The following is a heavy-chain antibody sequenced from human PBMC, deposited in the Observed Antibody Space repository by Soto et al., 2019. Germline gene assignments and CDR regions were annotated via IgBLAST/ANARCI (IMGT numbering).Heavy chain of an antibody. CDR1: SGSIKTDVW. CDR3: ARDAAVAGETDRFDS. J-gene: IGHJ4*02. D-gene: IGHD6-19*01. Sequence: PSETLSLTCTVSSGSIKTDVWWSWLRRPPGKGLEWIGEIYQNGHTNYNPSLKSRVTMSVDKSKNQFSLMLTSVTAADAAMYYCARDAAVAGETDRFDSWGQGILVTAPQ. CDR2: IYQNGHT. V-gene: IGHV4-4*02.